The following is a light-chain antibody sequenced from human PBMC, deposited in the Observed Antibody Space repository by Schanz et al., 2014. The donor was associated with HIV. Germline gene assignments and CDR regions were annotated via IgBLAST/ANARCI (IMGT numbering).Light chain of an antibody. V-gene: IGKV3-15*01. CDR1: QSVSSN. Sequence: EIVLTQSPATLSLSPGERATLSCRASQSVSSNLAWYQQKRDQPPRLVIYGASTRATGIPARFSGSGSGTEFTLTISRLEPEDFAVYYCQQYSASPRTFGQGTRLEIK. CDR3: QQYSASPRT. J-gene: IGKJ1*01. CDR2: GAS.